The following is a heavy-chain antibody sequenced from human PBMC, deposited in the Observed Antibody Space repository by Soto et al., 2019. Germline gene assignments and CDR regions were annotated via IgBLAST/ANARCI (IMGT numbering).Heavy chain of an antibody. V-gene: IGHV4-39*07. CDR2: IYYSGST. Sequence: SETLSLTCTVSGGSISSSSYYWGWIRQPPGKGLEWIGSIYYSGSTYYNPSLKSRVTISVDTSKNQFSLKLSSVTAADTAVYYCARDVTSNHNCFDPWGHGTLVTVSS. CDR3: ARDVTSNHNCFDP. D-gene: IGHD2-2*01. J-gene: IGHJ5*02. CDR1: GGSISSSSYY.